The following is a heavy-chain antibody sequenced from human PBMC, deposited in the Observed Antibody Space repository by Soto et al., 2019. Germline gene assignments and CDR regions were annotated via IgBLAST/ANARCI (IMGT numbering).Heavy chain of an antibody. D-gene: IGHD2-8*01. J-gene: IGHJ4*02. CDR3: ARDGPSIMVYASFDY. CDR2: ISSSSSYI. Sequence: EVQLVESGGGLVKPGGSLRLSCAASGFTFSSYSMNWVRQAPGKGLEWVSSISSSSSYIYYADSVKGRFTISRDNAKNSLYLQMNSLRAEDTAVYYCARDGPSIMVYASFDYWGQGTLVTVSS. V-gene: IGHV3-21*01. CDR1: GFTFSSYS.